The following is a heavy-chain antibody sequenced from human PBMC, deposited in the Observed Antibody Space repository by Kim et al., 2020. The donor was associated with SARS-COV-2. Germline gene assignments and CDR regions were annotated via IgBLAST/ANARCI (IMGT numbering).Heavy chain of an antibody. J-gene: IGHJ3*02. V-gene: IGHV5-51*01. CDR3: ARRLYVGAKGDAFDI. D-gene: IGHD1-26*01. CDR1: GYSFTSYW. Sequence: GESLKISCKGSGYSFTSYWIGWVRQMPGKGLEWMGIIYPGDSDTRYSPSFQGQVTISADKSISTAYLQWSSLKASDTAMYYCARRLYVGAKGDAFDIWGQGTMVTVSS. CDR2: IYPGDSDT.